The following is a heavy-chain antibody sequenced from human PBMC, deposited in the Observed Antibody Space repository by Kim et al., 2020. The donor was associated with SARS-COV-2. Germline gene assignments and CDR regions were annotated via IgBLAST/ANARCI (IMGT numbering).Heavy chain of an antibody. CDR3: ASQKYYYDSSGYYTNWFDP. CDR1: GGSISSYY. D-gene: IGHD3-22*01. CDR2: IYYSGST. Sequence: SETLSLTCTVSGGSISSYYWSWIRQPPGKGLEWIGYIYYSGSTNYNPSLKSRVTISVDTSKNQFSLKLSSVTAADTAVYYCASQKYYYDSSGYYTNWFDPWGQGTLVTVSS. V-gene: IGHV4-59*01. J-gene: IGHJ5*02.